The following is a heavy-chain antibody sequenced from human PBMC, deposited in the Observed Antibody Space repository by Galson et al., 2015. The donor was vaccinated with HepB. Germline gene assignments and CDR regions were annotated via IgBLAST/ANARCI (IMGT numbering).Heavy chain of an antibody. CDR2: ISSSSSYI. J-gene: IGHJ3*02. D-gene: IGHD3-22*01. CDR1: GFTFSSYS. Sequence: SLRLSCAASGFTFSSYSMNWVRQAPGKGLEWVSSISSSSSYIYYADSVKGRFTISRDNAKNSLYLQMNSLRAEDTAVYYCARDPSTMIVVVAPHAFDIWGQGTMVTVSS. V-gene: IGHV3-21*01. CDR3: ARDPSTMIVVVAPHAFDI.